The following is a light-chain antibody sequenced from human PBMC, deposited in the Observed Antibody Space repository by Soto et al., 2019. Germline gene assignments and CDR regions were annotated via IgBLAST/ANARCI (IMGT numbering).Light chain of an antibody. J-gene: IGLJ1*01. Sequence: QSALTQPASVSGSPGQSITFSCTGTSSDVGSYNYVSWYQQDPGKAPKLMIYEVSYRPSGVSNRFSASKSGNTASLTISGLQVEDEADYYCNSYTTSGTLVFGTGTKVTVL. V-gene: IGLV2-14*01. CDR2: EVS. CDR1: SSDVGSYNY. CDR3: NSYTTSGTLV.